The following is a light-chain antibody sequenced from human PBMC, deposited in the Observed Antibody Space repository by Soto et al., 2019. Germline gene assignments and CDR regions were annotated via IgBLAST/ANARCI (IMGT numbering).Light chain of an antibody. CDR3: QQRSNW. CDR2: DAS. J-gene: IGKJ1*01. CDR1: QSVSSY. Sequence: EIVLTQSPGIMYLSPGERATLSCRASQSVSSYLAWYQQKPGQAPRLLIYDASSRATGIPARFSGSGSGTDFTLTISSLEPEDFAVYYCQQRSNWFGQGTKVDIK. V-gene: IGKV3-11*01.